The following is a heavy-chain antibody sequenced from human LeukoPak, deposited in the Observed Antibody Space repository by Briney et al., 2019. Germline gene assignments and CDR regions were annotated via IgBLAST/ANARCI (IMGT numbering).Heavy chain of an antibody. D-gene: IGHD2-15*01. CDR1: GYTFTAYY. CDR3: AREYCSGGSCYSAFDY. J-gene: IGHJ4*02. CDR2: IKPNSGGT. V-gene: IGHV1-2*02. Sequence: ASVKVSCKASGYTFTAYYMHWVRQAPGQGLEWMGWIKPNSGGTNYGQEFQGRVTMTRDTSISTVYMEVSGLRSDDTAEYYCAREYCSGGSCYSAFDYWGQGTLVTVSS.